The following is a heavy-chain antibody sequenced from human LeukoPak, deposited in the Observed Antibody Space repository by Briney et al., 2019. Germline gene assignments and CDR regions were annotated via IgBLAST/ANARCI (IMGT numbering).Heavy chain of an antibody. V-gene: IGHV1-18*01. D-gene: IGHD3-9*01. Sequence: ASVKVSCKASGYTLSSHGISWVRQAPGQGLEWVGWISAYNGNTDYAQRFQGRVTVTTDTSTSTAYLHLRSLRSDDTAVYYCTRDTGYPNWFDPWGQGTLVTVSS. CDR3: TRDTGYPNWFDP. CDR2: ISAYNGNT. J-gene: IGHJ5*02. CDR1: GYTLSSHG.